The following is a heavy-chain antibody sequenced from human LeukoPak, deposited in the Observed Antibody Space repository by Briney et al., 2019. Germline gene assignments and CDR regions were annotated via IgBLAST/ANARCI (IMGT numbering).Heavy chain of an antibody. D-gene: IGHD6-19*01. V-gene: IGHV3-23*01. CDR2: ISGSGGDT. CDR1: GFTFRSYA. J-gene: IGHJ4*02. CDR3: AKTTAGYSSGRYPGWPIDY. Sequence: GGSLRLSCAASGFTFRSYAIYWVRQAPGKGLEWVSGISGSGGDTYFAHSVKGRFTISRDNSKNTVFLQMDSLRGEDTAVYYCAKTTAGYSSGRYPGWPIDYWGQGNLVTVSS.